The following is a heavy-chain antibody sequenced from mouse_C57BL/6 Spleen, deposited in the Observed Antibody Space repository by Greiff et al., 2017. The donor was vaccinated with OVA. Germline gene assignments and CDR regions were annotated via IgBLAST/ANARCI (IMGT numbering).Heavy chain of an antibody. CDR3: ATITTVVAGDY. D-gene: IGHD1-1*01. CDR1: GYTFTSYW. J-gene: IGHJ2*01. Sequence: VQLQQSGAELVKPGASVKLSCKASGYTFTSYWMHWVKQRPGQGLEWIGMIHPNSGSTNYNEKFKSKATLTVDKSSSTAYMQLSSLTSEDSAVYYCATITTVVAGDYWGQGTTLTVSS. CDR2: IHPNSGST. V-gene: IGHV1-64*01.